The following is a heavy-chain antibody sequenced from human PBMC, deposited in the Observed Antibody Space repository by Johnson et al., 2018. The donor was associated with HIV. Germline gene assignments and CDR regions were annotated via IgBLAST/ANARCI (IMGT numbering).Heavy chain of an antibody. J-gene: IGHJ3*02. CDR2: INSDGSST. D-gene: IGHD1-1*01. V-gene: IGHV3-74*01. CDR1: GFTFSTNW. Sequence: VQLVESGGDLVQPGGSLRLSCVGSGFTFSTNWMHWVRQAPGKGLVWVSRINSDGSSTSYADSVKGRFTISRDISKNTIYLQMNSLRAEDTAMYYCARDGTETGPDDAFDIWGQGTMVTVSS. CDR3: ARDGTETGPDDAFDI.